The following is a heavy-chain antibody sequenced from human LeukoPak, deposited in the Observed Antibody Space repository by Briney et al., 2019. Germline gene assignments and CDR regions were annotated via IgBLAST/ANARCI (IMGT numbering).Heavy chain of an antibody. V-gene: IGHV4-30-4*08. J-gene: IGHJ4*02. CDR2: IYYSGST. D-gene: IGHD6-19*01. CDR1: GGSISSGDYY. Sequence: SETLSLTCTVSGGSISSGDYYWSWIRQPPGKGLEWIGYIYYSGSTYYNPSLKSRVTMSVDTSKNQFSLKLSSVTAADTAVYYCARVSGQWLVYYFDYWGQGTLVTVSS. CDR3: ARVSGQWLVYYFDY.